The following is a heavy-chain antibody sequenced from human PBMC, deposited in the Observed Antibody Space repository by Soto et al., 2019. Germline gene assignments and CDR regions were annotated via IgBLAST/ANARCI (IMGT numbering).Heavy chain of an antibody. J-gene: IGHJ4*02. CDR2: IKQDGSEK. D-gene: IGHD1-26*01. Sequence: GESLKISCAASGFTFSSYWMSWVRQAPGKGLEWVANIKQDGSEKYYVDSVKGRFTISRDNAKNSLYLQMNSLRAEDTAVYYCARDSGGSYYFDYWGQGTLVTVSS. CDR1: GFTFSSYW. V-gene: IGHV3-7*01. CDR3: ARDSGGSYYFDY.